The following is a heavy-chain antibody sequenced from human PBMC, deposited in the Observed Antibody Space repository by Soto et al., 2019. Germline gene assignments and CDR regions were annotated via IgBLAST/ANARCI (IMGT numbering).Heavy chain of an antibody. V-gene: IGHV3-21*01. CDR1: GFTFSSYS. J-gene: IGHJ6*03. Sequence: GGSLRLSCAASGFTFSSYSMNWVRQAPGKGLEWVSSISSSSSYIYYADSVKGRFTISRDNAKNSLYLQMNSLRAEDTAVYYCARDGRLGSSSSLFYMDVWGKGTTVTVSS. CDR2: ISSSSSYI. D-gene: IGHD6-6*01. CDR3: ARDGRLGSSSSLFYMDV.